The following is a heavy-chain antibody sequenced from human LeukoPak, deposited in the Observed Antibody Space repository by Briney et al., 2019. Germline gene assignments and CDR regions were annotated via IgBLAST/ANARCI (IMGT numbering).Heavy chain of an antibody. CDR3: VGGYGWLPDY. V-gene: IGHV3-7*04. Sequence: PGGSLRLSCVASGFTLSELWINWVRQAPGKGLEWVANIKQDGSAKNYVDSVKGRFTISRDNAKNSVYLQMNSLRVEDTAVYYCVGGYGWLPDYWGQGTLVTVSS. CDR2: IKQDGSAK. CDR1: GFTLSELW. D-gene: IGHD6-19*01. J-gene: IGHJ4*02.